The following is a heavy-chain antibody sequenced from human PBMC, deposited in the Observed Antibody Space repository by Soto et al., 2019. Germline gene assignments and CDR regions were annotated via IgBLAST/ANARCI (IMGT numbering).Heavy chain of an antibody. V-gene: IGHV4-59*01. CDR1: GGSISSYY. J-gene: IGHJ4*02. CDR2: IYYSGST. D-gene: IGHD3-10*01. Sequence: SETLSLTCTVSGGSISSYYWSWIRQPPGKGLEWIGYIYYSGSTNYNPSLKSRVTISVDTSKNQFSLKLSSVTAADTAVYYCARGYYGSGSYYEPVDYWGQGTLVTVS. CDR3: ARGYYGSGSYYEPVDY.